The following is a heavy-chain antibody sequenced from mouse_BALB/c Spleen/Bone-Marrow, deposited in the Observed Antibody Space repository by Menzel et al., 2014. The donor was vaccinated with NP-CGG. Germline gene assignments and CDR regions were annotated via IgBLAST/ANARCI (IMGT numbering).Heavy chain of an antibody. Sequence: VQLQQSGPELVKPRASVKMSCKASGYTFTDYYMDWVKQSHGESFEWIGRVNPYNGGTSYNQKFKGKATLTVDKSSSTAYMELNSLTSEDSAVYYCATGTDYRGQGTSVTVSS. CDR2: VNPYNGGT. D-gene: IGHD4-1*01. CDR3: ATGTDY. V-gene: IGHV1-19*01. J-gene: IGHJ4*01. CDR1: GYTFTDYY.